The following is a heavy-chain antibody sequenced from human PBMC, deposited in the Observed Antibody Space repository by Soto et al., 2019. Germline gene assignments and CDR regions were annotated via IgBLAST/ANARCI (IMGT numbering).Heavy chain of an antibody. CDR3: AKNGDFDYDAFDV. CDR1: DSTIRRYA. V-gene: IGHV3-23*01. D-gene: IGHD3-16*01. CDR2: ITGNSARI. J-gene: IGHJ3*01. Sequence: EVQLLQSGGGVVQPGGSLRLSCAASDSTIRRYAMSWVRQAPGQGLEWVSGITGNSARIYYADSVKGRFSISRDNSKNTLYLQMDTLRAEDTAVYYCAKNGDFDYDAFDVWGQGTVVTVSS.